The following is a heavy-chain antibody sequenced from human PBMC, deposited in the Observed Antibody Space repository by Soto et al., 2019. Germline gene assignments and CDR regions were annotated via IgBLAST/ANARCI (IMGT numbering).Heavy chain of an antibody. V-gene: IGHV4-59*08. D-gene: IGHD4-17*01. CDR3: ARHSTVTTNWFDP. CDR2: IYYSGST. Sequence: SETLSLTCTVSGGSISSYYWSWIRQPPGKGLEWIGYIYYSGSTNYNPSLKSRVTISVDTSRNQFSLKLSSVTAADTAVYYCARHSTVTTNWFDPWGQGTLVTVS. CDR1: GGSISSYY. J-gene: IGHJ5*02.